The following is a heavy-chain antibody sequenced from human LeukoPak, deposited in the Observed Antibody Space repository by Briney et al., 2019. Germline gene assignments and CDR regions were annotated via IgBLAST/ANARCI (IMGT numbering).Heavy chain of an antibody. Sequence: GGSLRLSCVGSGFIFRDHYMSWIRQAPGERPEWVAYISNSDYSRYYRESVKGRFTISRDNANSTLYLEMRNLTVDDTAVYFCARGKRTFDIWGQGTLVIVSS. CDR3: ARGKRTFDI. CDR2: ISNSDYSR. V-gene: IGHV3-11*01. J-gene: IGHJ3*02. CDR1: GFIFRDHY.